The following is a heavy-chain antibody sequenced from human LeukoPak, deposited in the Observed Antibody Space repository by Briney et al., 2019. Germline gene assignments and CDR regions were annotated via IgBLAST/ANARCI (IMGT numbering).Heavy chain of an antibody. V-gene: IGHV3-23*01. CDR1: GFTFSSYA. J-gene: IGHJ4*02. CDR2: ISAGGGST. D-gene: IGHD6-19*01. Sequence: GGSLRLSCAASGFTFSSYAMTWVRQAPGKGLEWISAISAGGGSTYYADSVKGRFTISRDNSKNTLYLQLNSLRAEDTAVYYCAKAGGWTNYFDYWGQGTLVTVSS. CDR3: AKAGGWTNYFDY.